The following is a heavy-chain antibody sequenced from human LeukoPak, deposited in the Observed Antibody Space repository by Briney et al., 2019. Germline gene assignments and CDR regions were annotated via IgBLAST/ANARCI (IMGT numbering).Heavy chain of an antibody. CDR3: ARDDPSAWYGD. V-gene: IGHV3-7*01. CDR2: TNADGSDK. D-gene: IGHD6-19*01. Sequence: PGGSLRLSCSASGFTFSNYWMTWVRQAPGKGLEWVANTNADGSDKYYLGSVKGRFTISRDNAKNSLYLQRNNRRVEDTAVYYCARDDPSAWYGDWGQGTLVTVSS. J-gene: IGHJ4*02. CDR1: GFTFSNYW.